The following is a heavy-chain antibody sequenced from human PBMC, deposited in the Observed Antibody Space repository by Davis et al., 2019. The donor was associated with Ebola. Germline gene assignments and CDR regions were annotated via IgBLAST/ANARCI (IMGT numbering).Heavy chain of an antibody. D-gene: IGHD1-14*01. CDR3: GRPDRSIRATPGF. V-gene: IGHV3-7*01. CDR2: ISPDGGDK. CDR1: GFTFSSYW. J-gene: IGHJ4*02. Sequence: GESLKISCAASGFTFSSYWMSWIRQSPGKGLEWVANISPDGGDKYYVDSVKGRFTISRDNAKNLLYLQMNSLRPEDSAVYYCGRPDRSIRATPGFWGQGALVTVSS.